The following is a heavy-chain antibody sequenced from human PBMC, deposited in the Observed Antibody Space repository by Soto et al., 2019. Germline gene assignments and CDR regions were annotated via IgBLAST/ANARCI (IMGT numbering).Heavy chain of an antibody. CDR2: INPNSGGT. V-gene: IGHV1-2*02. Sequence: QVQLVQSGAEVKKPGASVKVFCKASGYTFTGYYMHWVRQAPGQGLEWMGWINPNSGGTNYAQKFQGRVTMTRDTSISTAYMELSRLRSDDTAVYYCARDRGSSGWYYYYYGMDVWGQGTTVTVSS. D-gene: IGHD6-19*01. J-gene: IGHJ6*02. CDR1: GYTFTGYY. CDR3: ARDRGSSGWYYYYYGMDV.